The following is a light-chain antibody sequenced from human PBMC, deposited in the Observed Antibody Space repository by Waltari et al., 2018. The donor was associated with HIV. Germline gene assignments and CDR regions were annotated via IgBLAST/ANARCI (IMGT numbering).Light chain of an antibody. CDR2: WAS. J-gene: IGKJ5*01. V-gene: IGKV4-1*01. Sequence: DIVMTQSPDSLAVSLGQRATINCKSSHGVLSSSNNKNYLAWYQQRPGQPPKPLISWASARESGVSDRISGSGSGTDFTLTINSLQAEDVAVYYCQQYYNTPSITFGQGTRLEIK. CDR1: HGVLSSSNNKNY. CDR3: QQYYNTPSIT.